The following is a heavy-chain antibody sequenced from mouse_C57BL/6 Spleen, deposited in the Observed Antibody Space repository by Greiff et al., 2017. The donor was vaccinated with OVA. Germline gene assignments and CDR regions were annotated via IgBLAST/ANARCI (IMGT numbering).Heavy chain of an antibody. CDR1: GYAFSSYW. Sequence: VQVVESGAELVKPGASVKISCKASGYAFSSYWMNWVKQRPGKGLEWIGQIYPGDGDTNYNGKFKGKATLTADKSSSTAYMQLSSLTSEDSAVYVCAGNYLLLRRDDYYAMDYWGQGTTVTVSS. CDR3: AGNYLLLRRDDYYAMDY. V-gene: IGHV1-80*01. CDR2: IYPGDGDT. J-gene: IGHJ4*01. D-gene: IGHD2-10*01.